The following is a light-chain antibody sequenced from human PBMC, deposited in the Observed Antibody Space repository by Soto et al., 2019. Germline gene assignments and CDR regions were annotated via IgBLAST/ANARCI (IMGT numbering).Light chain of an antibody. V-gene: IGKV1-5*03. J-gene: IGKJ2*01. Sequence: DIQMTQSPSTLSASVGDRVTITCRASQSISNWLVWYQQKPGKAPKLLIYKASSLESGVPSRFSGSGSGTEFTLTISSLQPDDFATYYCQQYNSYLYTFGQGTKLEI. CDR3: QQYNSYLYT. CDR2: KAS. CDR1: QSISNW.